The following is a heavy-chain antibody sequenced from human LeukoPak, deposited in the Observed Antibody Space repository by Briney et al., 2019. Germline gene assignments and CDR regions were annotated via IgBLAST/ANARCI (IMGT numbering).Heavy chain of an antibody. D-gene: IGHD6-6*01. Sequence: MSSETLSLTCAVYGGSFSGYYWSWIRQPPGKGLEWIGEINHSGSTNYNPSLKSRVTISVDTSKNQFSLKLSSVTAADTAVYYCARVAAARKGYYFDYWGQGTLVTVSS. J-gene: IGHJ4*02. CDR1: GGSFSGYY. V-gene: IGHV4-34*01. CDR3: ARVAAARKGYYFDY. CDR2: INHSGST.